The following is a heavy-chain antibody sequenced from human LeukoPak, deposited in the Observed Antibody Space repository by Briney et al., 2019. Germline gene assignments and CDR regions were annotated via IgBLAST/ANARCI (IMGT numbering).Heavy chain of an antibody. CDR1: GFTFSSHG. Sequence: GGSLRFSCAASGFTFSSHGMSWVRQAPGKGLEWVSGIVGGAGGTYYADSVKGRFTISRDNSKNTLYLQMNSLRAEDTAVYYCAHGSMYQLDYWGQGTLVTVSS. CDR3: AHGSMYQLDY. D-gene: IGHD2-2*01. CDR2: IVGGAGGT. V-gene: IGHV3-23*01. J-gene: IGHJ4*02.